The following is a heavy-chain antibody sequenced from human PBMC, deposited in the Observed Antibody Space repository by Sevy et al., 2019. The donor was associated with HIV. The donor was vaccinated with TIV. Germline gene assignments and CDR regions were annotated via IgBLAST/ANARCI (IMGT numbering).Heavy chain of an antibody. Sequence: SETLSLTCTVSGGSISSGDYYWSWIRQPPGKGLEWIGYIYYSGSTSYNPSLKSRVTISVDTSKNQFYLKLGSVTAADTAVYYCARGSYCTNGVCYGPPPYGMDVWGQGTTVTVSS. J-gene: IGHJ6*02. CDR2: IYYSGST. CDR1: GGSISSGDYY. CDR3: ARGSYCTNGVCYGPPPYGMDV. D-gene: IGHD2-8*01. V-gene: IGHV4-30-4*01.